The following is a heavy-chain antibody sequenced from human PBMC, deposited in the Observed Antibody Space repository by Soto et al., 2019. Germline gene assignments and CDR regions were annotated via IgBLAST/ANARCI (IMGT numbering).Heavy chain of an antibody. CDR2: IYYSGST. CDR3: ARLPLTQQIGYYYYGMDV. Sequence: QLQLQESGPGLVKPSETLSLTCTVSGDSISSSSYYWGWIRQPPGKGLEWIGSIYYSGSTYYNPSLKSRVTISVDTSKNQFSLKLSSVTAADTAVYYCARLPLTQQIGYYYYGMDVWGQGTTVTVSS. V-gene: IGHV4-39*01. D-gene: IGHD6-13*01. J-gene: IGHJ6*02. CDR1: GDSISSSSYY.